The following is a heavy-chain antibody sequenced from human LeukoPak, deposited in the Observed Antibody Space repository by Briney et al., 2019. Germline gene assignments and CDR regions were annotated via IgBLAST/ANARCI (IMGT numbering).Heavy chain of an antibody. D-gene: IGHD2-15*01. V-gene: IGHV3-23*01. Sequence: GGSRRLSLAASGFPFGNYALGWVGRAPGKGLEGVSTIVGNPGNTYYTDSVKGRFTISRDNSENTLYLQMSSLRAEDTAVYYCAKIRGYCSGGSCYFDYWGQGTLVTVSS. CDR3: AKIRGYCSGGSCYFDY. J-gene: IGHJ4*02. CDR1: GFPFGNYA. CDR2: IVGNPGNT.